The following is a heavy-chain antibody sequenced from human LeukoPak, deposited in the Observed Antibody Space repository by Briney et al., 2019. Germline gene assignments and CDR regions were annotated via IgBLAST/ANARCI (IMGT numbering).Heavy chain of an antibody. V-gene: IGHV3-48*03. D-gene: IGHD3-10*02. J-gene: IGHJ6*04. CDR1: GFTFSSYE. CDR2: ISSSSSTI. Sequence: GGSLRLSCAASGFTFSSYEMNWVRQALGKGLEWVSYISSSSSTIYYADSVKSRFTISRDNATSSLYLQKNSLRAEDTAVYYCAEIGITMIGGVWGKGTTVTSSS. CDR3: AEIGITMIGGV.